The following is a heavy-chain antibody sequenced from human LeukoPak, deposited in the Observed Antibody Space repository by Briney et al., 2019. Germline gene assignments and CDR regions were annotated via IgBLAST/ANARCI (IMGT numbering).Heavy chain of an antibody. CDR1: GFTFSSDS. CDR2: INSSSSEI. CDR3: ARDNPGGAFDY. D-gene: IGHD1-26*01. V-gene: IGHV3-21*01. J-gene: IGHJ4*02. Sequence: PGGSLRLSCAASGFTFSSDSMNWVRQAPGKGLEWVSSINSSSSEIYYADSVKGRFTISRDNAKNSLYLQMNRLRAEDTAVYYCARDNPGGAFDYWGQGTLVTVSS.